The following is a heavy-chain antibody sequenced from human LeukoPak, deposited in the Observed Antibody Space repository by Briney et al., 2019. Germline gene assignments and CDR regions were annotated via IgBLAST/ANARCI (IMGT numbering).Heavy chain of an antibody. D-gene: IGHD6-19*01. CDR3: ARDWGIAVAVYKDY. CDR1: GYSISSGYY. CDR2: IYHRGTT. V-gene: IGHV4-38-2*02. Sequence: KTSETLSLTCTVSGYSISSGYYWGWIRQPPGKGLEWIASIYHRGTTYYNPSLKSRVTISVDTSKNQFSLKLSSVTAADTAVYYCARDWGIAVAVYKDYWGQGTLVTVST. J-gene: IGHJ4*02.